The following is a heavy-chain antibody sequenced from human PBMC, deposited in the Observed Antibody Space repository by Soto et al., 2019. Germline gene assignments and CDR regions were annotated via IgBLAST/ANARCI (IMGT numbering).Heavy chain of an antibody. CDR1: GGTFSSYA. V-gene: IGHV1-69*01. D-gene: IGHD2-15*01. J-gene: IGHJ4*02. CDR3: ARDRGGRYCSGGSCLYYFDY. Sequence: QVQLVQSGAEVKKPGSSVKVCCKASGGTFSSYAISWVRQAPGQGLAWMGGIIPIFGTANYAQKFQCRVTITADESTSTAYMELSSLRSEDTAVYYCARDRGGRYCSGGSCLYYFDYWGQGTLVTVSS. CDR2: IIPIFGTA.